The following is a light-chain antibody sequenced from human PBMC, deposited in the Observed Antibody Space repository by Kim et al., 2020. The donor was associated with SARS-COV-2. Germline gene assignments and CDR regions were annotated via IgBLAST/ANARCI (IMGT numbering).Light chain of an antibody. Sequence: DIQMTQSPSILSASVGDRVTITCRASQSVSNWLAWYQQKPGKAPKLLIYKVSTLEYGVPSRFSGSGSGTEFTLTINSLQPDDFATYYCHQFITASTFGQGTKVDIK. CDR2: KVS. V-gene: IGKV1-5*03. CDR3: HQFITAST. CDR1: QSVSNW. J-gene: IGKJ1*01.